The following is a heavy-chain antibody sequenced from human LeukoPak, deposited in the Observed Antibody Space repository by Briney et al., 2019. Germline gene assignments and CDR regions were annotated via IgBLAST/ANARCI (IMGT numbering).Heavy chain of an antibody. CDR3: ARGGYFDWLLAPNHFDY. V-gene: IGHV1-69*06. J-gene: IGHJ4*02. D-gene: IGHD3-9*01. CDR1: GGTFSSYA. CDR2: IIPIFGTA. Sequence: GASVKVSCKASGGTFSSYAISWVRQAPGQGLEWMGGIIPIFGTANYAQKFQGRVTITADKSTSTAYMELSSLRSEDTAVYYCARGGYFDWLLAPNHFDYWGQGTLVTVSS.